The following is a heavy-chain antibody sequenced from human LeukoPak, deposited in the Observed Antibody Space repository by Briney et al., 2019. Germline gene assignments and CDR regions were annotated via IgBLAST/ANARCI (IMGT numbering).Heavy chain of an antibody. CDR1: GFTFSSYA. CDR3: ARGRKWEIRNYNYYGLDV. D-gene: IGHD1-26*01. J-gene: IGHJ6*02. CDR2: ISGSGGST. V-gene: IGHV3-23*01. Sequence: PGGSLRLSCAASGFTFSSYAMSWVRQAPGKGLEWVSTISGSGGSTYYADSVEGRFTISRDNSKNTLYLQMNSLRVEDTAVYYCARGRKWEIRNYNYYGLDVWGQGTTVTVSS.